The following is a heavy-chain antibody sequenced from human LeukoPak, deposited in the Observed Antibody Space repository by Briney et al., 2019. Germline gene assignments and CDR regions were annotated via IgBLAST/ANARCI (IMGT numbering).Heavy chain of an antibody. CDR1: GYTFTGYY. D-gene: IGHD6-19*01. CDR2: INPNSGDT. Sequence: ASVRVSCKASGYTFTGYYIHWVRQAPGQGLEWMGWINPNSGDTNCAQKFQGRVTMTRDTSISTAYMELSSLRSDDTAVYYCARVQHWLTPFDHWGQGTLVAVSS. V-gene: IGHV1-2*02. CDR3: ARVQHWLTPFDH. J-gene: IGHJ4*02.